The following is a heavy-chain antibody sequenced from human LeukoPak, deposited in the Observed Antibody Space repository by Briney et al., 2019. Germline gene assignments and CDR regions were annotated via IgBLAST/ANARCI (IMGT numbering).Heavy chain of an antibody. CDR2: TNPNSGYT. J-gene: IGHJ4*02. CDR1: GYTFTSYD. Sequence: ASLKVSCKASGYTFTSYDINWVRQATGQGLEWMGWTNPNSGYTGYAHKFQGRVTITRNTSIRTVYMELSSLRSEDTAVYYCARVAGSIDYWGQGTLVTVSS. D-gene: IGHD6-19*01. CDR3: ARVAGSIDY. V-gene: IGHV1-8*03.